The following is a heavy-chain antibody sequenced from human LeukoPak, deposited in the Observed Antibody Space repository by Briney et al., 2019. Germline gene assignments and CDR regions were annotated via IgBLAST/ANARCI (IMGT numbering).Heavy chain of an antibody. CDR3: ARERRRGAVAPYFDY. Sequence: GGSLRLSCAASGFTVSSNYMSWVRQAPGKGLEWVSVIYSGGSTYYADSVKGRFTISRDNSKNTLYLQMYSLRAEDTAVYYCARERRRGAVAPYFDYWGQGTLVTVSS. CDR2: IYSGGST. V-gene: IGHV3-66*01. CDR1: GFTVSSNY. D-gene: IGHD6-19*01. J-gene: IGHJ4*02.